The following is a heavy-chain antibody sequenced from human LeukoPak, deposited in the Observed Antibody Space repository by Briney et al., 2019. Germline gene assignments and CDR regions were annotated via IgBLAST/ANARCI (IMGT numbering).Heavy chain of an antibody. D-gene: IGHD5-24*01. CDR1: GGSISSYY. J-gene: IGHJ4*02. V-gene: IGHV4-59*12. CDR3: ARDSRRDGYNLDY. CDR2: IYYSGST. Sequence: PSETLSLTCTVSGGSISSYYWSWIRQPPGKGLEWIGYIYYSGSTNYNPSLKSRVTISRDTSKNEFSLKLSSVTAAYTAVYYCARDSRRDGYNLDYWGRGTLVTVSS.